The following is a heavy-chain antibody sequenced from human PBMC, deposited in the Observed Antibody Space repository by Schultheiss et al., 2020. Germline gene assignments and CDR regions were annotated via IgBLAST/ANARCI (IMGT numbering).Heavy chain of an antibody. V-gene: IGHV4-61*02. CDR2: IYTSGST. CDR1: GGSISSGSYY. Sequence: SQTLSLTCTVSGGSISSGSYYWSWIRQPAGKGLEWIGRIYTSGSTNYNPSLRTRVTMSVDTSKNQFSLRLDSFTAADTAIYYCARDRSSTSSWWGEFDDWGQGTLVTVSS. CDR3: ARDRSSTSSWWGEFDD. D-gene: IGHD6-13*01. J-gene: IGHJ5*02.